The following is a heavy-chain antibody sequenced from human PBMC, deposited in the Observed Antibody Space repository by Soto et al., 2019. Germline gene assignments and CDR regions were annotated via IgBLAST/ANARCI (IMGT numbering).Heavy chain of an antibody. CDR2: IAWDGGSR. V-gene: IGHV3-9*01. Sequence: EVQVAESGGGLVQPGRSLRLSCAASGFTFHNFAMHWVRQPPGKGLEWVSGIAWDGGSRGYAGSVKGRFTISRDNARNSLYLQMRSLRPEDTALYYCAKEGAPSMGYFDLWGQGTLVIVSS. D-gene: IGHD6-6*01. CDR3: AKEGAPSMGYFDL. CDR1: GFTFHNFA. J-gene: IGHJ4*02.